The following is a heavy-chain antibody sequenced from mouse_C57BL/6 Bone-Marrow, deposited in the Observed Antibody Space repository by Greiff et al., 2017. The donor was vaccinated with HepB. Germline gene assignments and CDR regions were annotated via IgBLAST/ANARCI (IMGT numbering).Heavy chain of an antibody. J-gene: IGHJ4*01. CDR1: GFNIKNTY. Sequence: VHVKQSVAELVRPGASVKLSCTASGFNIKNTYMHWVKQRPEQGLEWIGRIDPANGNTKYAPKFQGKATITADTSSNTAYLQLSSLTSEDTAIYYCARSHYYGSSFYAMDYWGQGTSVTVSS. CDR2: IDPANGNT. D-gene: IGHD1-1*01. V-gene: IGHV14-3*01. CDR3: ARSHYYGSSFYAMDY.